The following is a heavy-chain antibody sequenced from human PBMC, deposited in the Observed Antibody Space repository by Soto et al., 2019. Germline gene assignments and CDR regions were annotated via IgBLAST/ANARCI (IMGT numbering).Heavy chain of an antibody. CDR1: GYTFTSYA. V-gene: IGHV1-3*01. CDR2: INAGNGNT. CDR3: ARAEITTYYYGSGSRYNWFDP. J-gene: IGHJ5*02. Sequence: GASVKVSCKASGYTFTSYAMHWVRQAPGQRLEWMGWINAGNGNTKYSQKFQGRVTITRDTSASTAYMELSSLRSEDTAVYYCARAEITTYYYGSGSRYNWFDPWGQGTLVTAPQ. D-gene: IGHD3-10*01.